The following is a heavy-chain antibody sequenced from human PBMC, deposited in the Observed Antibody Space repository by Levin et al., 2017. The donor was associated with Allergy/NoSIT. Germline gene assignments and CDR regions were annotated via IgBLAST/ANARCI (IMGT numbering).Heavy chain of an antibody. CDR3: ARGTVADVPLDY. J-gene: IGHJ4*02. Sequence: GGSLRLSCAASGFTFSSYSMNWVRQAPGKGLEWVSSISSSSSYIYYADSVKGRFTISRDNAKNSLYLQMNSLRAEDTAVYYCARGTVADVPLDYWGQGTLVTVSS. V-gene: IGHV3-21*01. CDR1: GFTFSSYS. D-gene: IGHD6-19*01. CDR2: ISSSSSYI.